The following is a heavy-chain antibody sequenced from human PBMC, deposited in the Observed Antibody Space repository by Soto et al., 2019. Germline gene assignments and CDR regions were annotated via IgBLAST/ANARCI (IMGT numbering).Heavy chain of an antibody. V-gene: IGHV3-23*01. J-gene: IGHJ6*02. CDR2: IIATGGST. CDR1: GFTFSDYA. D-gene: IGHD1-26*01. Sequence: GGSLRLSCAASGFTFSDYAMNWVRQAPGKGLEWVSGIIATGGSTYYADSVKGRFIISRDNSKNTLFLQMNSLRAEDTALYYCAKDGAMWGQGTTVTVS. CDR3: AKDGAM.